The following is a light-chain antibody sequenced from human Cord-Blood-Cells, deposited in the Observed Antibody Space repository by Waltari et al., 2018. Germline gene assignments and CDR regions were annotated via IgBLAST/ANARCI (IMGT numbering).Light chain of an antibody. CDR3: QQYNSCPLT. J-gene: IGKJ4*01. CDR1: QSISSW. V-gene: IGKV1-5*03. Sequence: STLSASVGDRVTITCRASQSISSWLAWYQQKPGKAPKLLIYKASSLESGVPSRFSGSGSGTEFTLTISSLQPDDFATYYCQQYNSCPLTFGGGTKVEIK. CDR2: KAS.